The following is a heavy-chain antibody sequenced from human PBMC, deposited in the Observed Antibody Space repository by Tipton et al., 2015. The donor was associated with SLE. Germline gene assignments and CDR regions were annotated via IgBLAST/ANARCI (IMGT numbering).Heavy chain of an antibody. V-gene: IGHV3-33*08. CDR3: VRVGLAVGGAFDI. J-gene: IGHJ3*02. CDR2: IWFDGSNK. Sequence: SLRLSCAASGFTFSSYSMNWVRQAPGKGLEWVAVIWFDGSNKYYADSVQGRFTISRDNSNDTLYLQMNTLRPEDTAVYYCVRVGLAVGGAFDIWGQGAMVTVSS. D-gene: IGHD6-19*01. CDR1: GFTFSSYS.